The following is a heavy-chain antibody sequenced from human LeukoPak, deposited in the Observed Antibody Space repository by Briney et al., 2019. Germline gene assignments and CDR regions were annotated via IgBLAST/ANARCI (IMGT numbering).Heavy chain of an antibody. CDR2: ISNSGDTT. J-gene: IGHJ3*02. V-gene: IGHV3-23*01. CDR3: ARGYYYDSSGYYSDAFDI. CDR1: GFTFRSYA. D-gene: IGHD3-22*01. Sequence: GGSLRLSCAASGFTFRSYAMNWVRQAPGKGLEWVSGISNSGDTTYYADSVKGRFTISRDNSKNTLYLQMNSLRAEDTAVYYCARGYYYDSSGYYSDAFDIWGQGTMVTVSS.